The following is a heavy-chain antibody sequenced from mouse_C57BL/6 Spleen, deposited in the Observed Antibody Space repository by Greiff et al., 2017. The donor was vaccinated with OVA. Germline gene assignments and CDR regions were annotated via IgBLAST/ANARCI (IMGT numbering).Heavy chain of an antibody. V-gene: IGHV1-22*01. CDR2: INPNNGGT. CDR3: ASLYDYDVWFAY. Sequence: VQLQQSGPELVKPGASVKMSCKASGYTFTDYNMHWVKQSHGKSLEWIGYINPNNGGTSYNQKFKGKATLTVNKSSSTAYMELRSLTSEDSAVYYCASLYDYDVWFAYWGQGTLVTVSA. CDR1: GYTFTDYN. D-gene: IGHD2-4*01. J-gene: IGHJ3*01.